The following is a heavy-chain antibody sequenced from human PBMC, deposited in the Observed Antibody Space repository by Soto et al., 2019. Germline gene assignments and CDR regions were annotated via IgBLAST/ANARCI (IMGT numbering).Heavy chain of an antibody. J-gene: IGHJ4*02. CDR3: ARVRTKVGATNPFDY. D-gene: IGHD1-26*01. CDR2: ISAYNGNT. Sequence: QVQLVQSGAEVKKPGASVKVSCKASDYTFTNYGMSWVRQAPGQGLEWMGWISAYNGNTNYAQKLQDRVTMTTDTSTSTAYMELRSLRSDDTAVYYCARVRTKVGATNPFDYWGQGTLVTVSS. CDR1: DYTFTNYG. V-gene: IGHV1-18*01.